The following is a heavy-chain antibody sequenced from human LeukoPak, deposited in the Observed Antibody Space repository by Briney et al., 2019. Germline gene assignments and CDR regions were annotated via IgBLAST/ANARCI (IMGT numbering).Heavy chain of an antibody. V-gene: IGHV3-7*01. CDR2: MSLRGNPI. Sequence: GGSLRLSCKVSASAFSRSWMSWVRQAPGKGLEWVAAMSLRGNPIYYLESVKGRFTISRDNTKNLLYLQMNNLRAEDTAVYYCVIDRAAQWGQGTLVTVSS. J-gene: IGHJ4*02. CDR1: ASAFSRSW. D-gene: IGHD6-25*01. CDR3: VIDRAAQ.